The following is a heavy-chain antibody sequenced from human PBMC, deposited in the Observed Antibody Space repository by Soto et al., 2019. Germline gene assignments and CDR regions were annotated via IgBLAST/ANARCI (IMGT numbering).Heavy chain of an antibody. CDR2: IRDDGVTT. CDR1: GFNFNSNV. CDR3: PKTYLAWANFPFGY. Sequence: PGGSLRLSCTASGFNFNSNVMSWVRQAPGKGLEWLAIIRDDGVTTYYAASVKGRFTISRDNSMNTLYLQMKSLRAEDTAVYYFPKTYLAWANFPFGYWGQGILVTVSS. V-gene: IGHV3-23*01. J-gene: IGHJ4*02. D-gene: IGHD3-16*01.